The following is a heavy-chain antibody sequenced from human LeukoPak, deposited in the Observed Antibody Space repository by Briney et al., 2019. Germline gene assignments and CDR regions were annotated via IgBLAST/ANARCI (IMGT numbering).Heavy chain of an antibody. D-gene: IGHD3-22*01. CDR1: GFTFSSYW. Sequence: GGSLRLSCAASGFTFSSYWMSWVRQAPGKGLEWVGFIRSKAYGGATEYAASVKGRFTISRDDSKSIAYLQMNSLKTEDTAVYYCTRDIKPDYYDSSGVEYFQHWGQGTLVTVSS. V-gene: IGHV3-49*04. J-gene: IGHJ1*01. CDR3: TRDIKPDYYDSSGVEYFQH. CDR2: IRSKAYGGAT.